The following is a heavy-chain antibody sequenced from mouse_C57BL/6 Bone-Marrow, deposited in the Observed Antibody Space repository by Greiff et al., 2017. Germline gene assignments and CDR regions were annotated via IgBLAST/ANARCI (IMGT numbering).Heavy chain of an antibody. D-gene: IGHD2-14*01. CDR2: IDPSDSYT. Sequence: QVQLQQPGAELVKPGASVKLSCKASGYTFTSYWMQWVKQRPGQGLEWIGEIDPSDSYTNYNQKFKGKATLTVDTSSSTAYMQLSSLTSEDSAVYYCARYYRGYFDVWGTGTTVTVSS. CDR1: GYTFTSYW. J-gene: IGHJ1*03. CDR3: ARYYRGYFDV. V-gene: IGHV1-50*01.